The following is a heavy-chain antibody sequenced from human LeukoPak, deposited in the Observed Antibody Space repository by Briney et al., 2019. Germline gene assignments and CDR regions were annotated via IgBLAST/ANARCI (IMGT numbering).Heavy chain of an antibody. CDR3: ASLAAGDWFDP. CDR2: IYYSGST. CDR1: GGSISSSSYY. D-gene: IGHD6-13*01. Sequence: PSETLSLTCTVSGGSISSSSYYWGWIRQPPGKGLEWIGRIYYSGSTYYNPSLKSRVTISVDTSKNQFSLKLSSVTAADTAVYYCASLAAGDWFDPWGQGTLVTVSS. J-gene: IGHJ5*02. V-gene: IGHV4-39*01.